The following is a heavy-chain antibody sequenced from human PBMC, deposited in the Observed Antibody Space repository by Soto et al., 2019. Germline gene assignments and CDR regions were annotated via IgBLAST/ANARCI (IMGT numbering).Heavy chain of an antibody. CDR2: IYYSGST. J-gene: IGHJ5*02. CDR3: ARDGGYCSGGSCYGGWFDP. CDR1: GGSISSGGYY. D-gene: IGHD2-15*01. V-gene: IGHV4-31*03. Sequence: QVQLQESGPGLVKPSQTLSLTCTVSGGSISSGGYYWSWIRQHPGKGLEWIGYIYYSGSTYYNPSLQSRVTIAVDTSKNPFSLKLSSVTAADTAVYYCARDGGYCSGGSCYGGWFDPWGQGTLVTVSS.